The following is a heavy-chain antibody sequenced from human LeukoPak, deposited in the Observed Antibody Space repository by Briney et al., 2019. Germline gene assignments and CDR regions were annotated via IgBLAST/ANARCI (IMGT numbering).Heavy chain of an antibody. Sequence: GGSLRLSCAASGFTFPTNGMSWVRQAPGKGPGWVSSISGSGDNTYYADSVKGRFTISRDNSKNTLYLQMNSLRAEDTAMYYCTRDPNLIGILDIWGQGTMVTVSS. CDR2: ISGSGDNT. V-gene: IGHV3-23*01. D-gene: IGHD2-21*01. CDR3: TRDPNLIGILDI. J-gene: IGHJ3*02. CDR1: GFTFPTNG.